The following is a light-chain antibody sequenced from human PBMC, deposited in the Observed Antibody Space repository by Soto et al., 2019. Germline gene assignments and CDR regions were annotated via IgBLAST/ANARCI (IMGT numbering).Light chain of an antibody. Sequence: QSVLTQPPSVSGAPGQRVTISCTGSSSNIGAGYDVHWYQQLPGTAPKLLIYVNSNRPSGVPDRFSGSKSGTSASLAITGLQAEDEADYYGQSYDSSLSRVFGGGTKLTVL. V-gene: IGLV1-40*01. CDR2: VNS. J-gene: IGLJ2*01. CDR3: QSYDSSLSRV. CDR1: SSNIGAGYD.